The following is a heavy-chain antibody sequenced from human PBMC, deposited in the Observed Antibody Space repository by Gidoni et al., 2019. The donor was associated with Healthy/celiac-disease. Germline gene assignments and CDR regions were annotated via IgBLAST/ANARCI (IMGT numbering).Heavy chain of an antibody. V-gene: IGHV4-34*01. CDR1: GGSFSGYY. CDR2: INHSGST. J-gene: IGHJ4*02. CDR3: ARGPRSSGWYPFGY. Sequence: QVQLQQWGAGLLKPSETLSLTCAVYGGSFSGYYWSWIRQPPGKGLEWIGEINHSGSTNYNPSLKSRVTISVDTSKNQFSLKLSSVTAADTAVYYCARGPRSSGWYPFGYWGQGTLVTVSS. D-gene: IGHD6-19*01.